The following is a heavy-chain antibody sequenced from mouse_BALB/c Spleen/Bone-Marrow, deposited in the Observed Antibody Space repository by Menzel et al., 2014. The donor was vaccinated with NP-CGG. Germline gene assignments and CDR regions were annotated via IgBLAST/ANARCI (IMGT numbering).Heavy chain of an antibody. CDR3: ARRYDYDGAWFAY. J-gene: IGHJ3*01. Sequence: QVQLQQSGPGLVQPSQSLSTTCTVSGFSLTSYGVHWVRQPPGKGLEWLGVIWSGGSTDYNAAFISRLSISKDNSKSQVFFKMNSLQADDTAIYYCARRYDYDGAWFAYWGQGTLVTVSA. D-gene: IGHD2-4*01. CDR2: IWSGGST. V-gene: IGHV2-4*02. CDR1: GFSLTSYG.